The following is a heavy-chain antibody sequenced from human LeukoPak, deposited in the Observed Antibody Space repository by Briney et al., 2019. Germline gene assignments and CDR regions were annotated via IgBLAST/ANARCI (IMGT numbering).Heavy chain of an antibody. D-gene: IGHD6-13*01. CDR2: IWYDGSYK. Sequence: PGGSLRLSCAASGFSFSSYGMHWVRQAPGKGLEWVAVIWYDGSYKYYADPVKGRFTISRDNSKNTLYLQMNSLRAEDTAVYYCARDPRRQLAPNWYFDLWGRGTLVTVSS. CDR1: GFSFSSYG. V-gene: IGHV3-33*01. J-gene: IGHJ2*01. CDR3: ARDPRRQLAPNWYFDL.